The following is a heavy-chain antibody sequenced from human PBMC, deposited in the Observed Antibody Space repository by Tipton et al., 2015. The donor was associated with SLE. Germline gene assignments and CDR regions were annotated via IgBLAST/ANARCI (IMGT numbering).Heavy chain of an antibody. V-gene: IGHV3-23*01. CDR1: GFTFSSYA. CDR2: ISGSGGST. J-gene: IGHJ4*02. D-gene: IGHD3-9*01. CDR3: ARDPHYDILTGYHGAY. Sequence: GSLRLSCAASGFTFSSYAMSWVRQAPGKGLEWVSAISGSGGSTYYADSVKGRFTISRDNSKNTLYLQMSSLRAEDTAVYYCARDPHYDILTGYHGAYWGQGTLVTVSS.